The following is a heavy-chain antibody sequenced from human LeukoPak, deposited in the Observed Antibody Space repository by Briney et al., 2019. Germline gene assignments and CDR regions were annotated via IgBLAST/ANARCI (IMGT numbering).Heavy chain of an antibody. CDR3: ARARVVAAIDDWFDP. J-gene: IGHJ5*02. CDR1: GFTFSSYG. CDR2: IWYDGSNK. Sequence: GRSLRLSCAASGFTFSSYGMHWVRQAPGKGLEWVAVIWYDGSNKYYADSVKGRFTISRDNSKNTLYLQMNSLRAEDTAVYYCARARVVAAIDDWFDPWGQGTLVTVSS. D-gene: IGHD2-15*01. V-gene: IGHV3-33*01.